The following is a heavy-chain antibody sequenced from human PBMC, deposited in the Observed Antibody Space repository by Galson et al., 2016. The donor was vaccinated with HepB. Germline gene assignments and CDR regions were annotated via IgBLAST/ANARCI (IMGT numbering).Heavy chain of an antibody. J-gene: IGHJ4*02. CDR2: ISSTSEFL. Sequence: SLRLSCAASGLTFSSYTLRWVRQAPGKGPEWVSLISSTSEFLFYADSVTGRFTISRDNAKNSVYLQMNRLRAEDTAVYYCAIFWGGGYNSLDHWGQGTLVTVSS. CDR1: GLTFSSYT. V-gene: IGHV3-21*01. CDR3: AIFWGGGYNSLDH. D-gene: IGHD5-24*01.